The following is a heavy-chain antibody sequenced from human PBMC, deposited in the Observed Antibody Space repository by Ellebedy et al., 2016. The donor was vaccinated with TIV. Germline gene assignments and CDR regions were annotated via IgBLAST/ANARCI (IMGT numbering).Heavy chain of an antibody. J-gene: IGHJ4*02. D-gene: IGHD3-9*01. V-gene: IGHV3-49*03. CDR3: TTKEGYDSLTGYSY. CDR1: GFLFDDFV. CDR2: IRSRAYGGTT. Sequence: GGSLRLSCTASGFLFDDFVVSWFRQAPGKALELIGFIRSRAYGGTTEYATSVKGRFTISRDNSKYIANLQMSSLKTADTAVYYCTTKEGYDSLTGYSYWGQGTLVIVSS.